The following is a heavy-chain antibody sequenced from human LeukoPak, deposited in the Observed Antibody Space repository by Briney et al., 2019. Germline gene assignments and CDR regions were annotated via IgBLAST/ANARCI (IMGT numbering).Heavy chain of an antibody. CDR3: ARAHSSSWYMDY. CDR1: GGSISSSSYY. D-gene: IGHD6-13*01. J-gene: IGHJ4*02. V-gene: IGHV4-61*01. Sequence: SETLSLTCTVSGGSISSSSYYWSWIRQPPGKGLEWIGYIYYSGSTNYNPSLKSRVTISVDTSENQLSLKLSSVTAADTAVYYCARAHSSSWYMDYWGQGTLVTVSS. CDR2: IYYSGST.